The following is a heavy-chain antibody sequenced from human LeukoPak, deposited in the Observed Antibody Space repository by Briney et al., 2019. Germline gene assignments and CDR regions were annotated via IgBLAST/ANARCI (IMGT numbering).Heavy chain of an antibody. CDR1: GGSITSALYY. J-gene: IGHJ4*02. D-gene: IGHD6-19*01. Sequence: SETLPLTCTVSGGSITSALYYWGWIRQPPGKGLVWLATIHNSGSTYYNPSLKSRVTISGDTSTNQFSLTLRSVTAADTAVYYCARQSYSNGWHGFDYWGQGTLVTVSS. CDR3: ARQSYSNGWHGFDY. CDR2: IHNSGST. V-gene: IGHV4-39*01.